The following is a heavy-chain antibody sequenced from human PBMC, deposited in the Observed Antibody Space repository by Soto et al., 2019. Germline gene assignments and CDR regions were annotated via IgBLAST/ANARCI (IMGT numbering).Heavy chain of an antibody. CDR1: GFTFSSYA. J-gene: IGHJ4*02. Sequence: GGSLRLSTAASGFTFSSYAMHWVRQAPGKGLEWVAVISYDGSNKYYADSVKGRFTISRDNSKNTLYLQMNSLGAEDTAVYYCARELRDGYNWNTAFDYWGQGTLVTVSS. CDR2: ISYDGSNK. V-gene: IGHV3-30-3*01. D-gene: IGHD1-1*01. CDR3: ARELRDGYNWNTAFDY.